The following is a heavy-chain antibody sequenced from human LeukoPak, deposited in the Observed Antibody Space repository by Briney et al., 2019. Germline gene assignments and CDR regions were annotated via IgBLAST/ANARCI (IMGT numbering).Heavy chain of an antibody. V-gene: IGHV4-30-2*01. CDR2: IYHSGST. CDR1: GGSISSGGYS. Sequence: SETLSLTCAVSGGSISSGGYSWSWIRQPPGKGLEWIGYIYHSGSTYYNPSLKSRVTISVDRSKNQFPLKLSSVTAADTAVYYCAGGGTYNWFDPWGQGTLVTVSS. CDR3: AGGGTYNWFDP. J-gene: IGHJ5*02. D-gene: IGHD2-15*01.